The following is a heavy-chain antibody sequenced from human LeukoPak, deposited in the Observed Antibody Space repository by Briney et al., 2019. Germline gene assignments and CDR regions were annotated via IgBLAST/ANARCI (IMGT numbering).Heavy chain of an antibody. D-gene: IGHD3-22*01. V-gene: IGHV3-30*03. Sequence: GGSLRLSCVASGFTFSSYGMHWVRQAPGKGLEWVAVILYDGSNKYNADSVKGRFTISRDTSKNTLYLQMSSLRAEDTAVYYCARARGNGYYGSDAFDIWGQGTTVTVSS. CDR1: GFTFSSYG. CDR3: ARARGNGYYGSDAFDI. CDR2: ILYDGSNK. J-gene: IGHJ3*02.